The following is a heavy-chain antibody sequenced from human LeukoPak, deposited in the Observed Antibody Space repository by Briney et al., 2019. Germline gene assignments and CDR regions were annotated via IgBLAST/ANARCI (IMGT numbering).Heavy chain of an antibody. CDR1: GGSISSYY. V-gene: IGHV4-59*08. CDR3: AGTITMVRGAQFDY. D-gene: IGHD3-10*01. J-gene: IGHJ4*02. CDR2: IYYSGST. Sequence: SETLSLTCTVSGGSISSYYWSWIRQPPGKGLEWIGYIYYSGSTNYNPSLKSRVTISVDTSKNQSSLKLSSVTAADTAVYYCAGTITMVRGAQFDYWGQGTLVTVSS.